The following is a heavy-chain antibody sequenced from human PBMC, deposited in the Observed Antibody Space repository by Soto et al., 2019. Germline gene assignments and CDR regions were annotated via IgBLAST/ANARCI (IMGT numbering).Heavy chain of an antibody. V-gene: IGHV3-21*06. Sequence: EVRLVESGGGPVKPGGSLRLSCTASGFTFSRYSMNWVRQAPGKGLEWISSITSTSSHIYYTDSLKGRFTISRDNANDSLYLQMNSLRAEDTAVYFCAREGPILMTAIDAFDIWGQGTMVTVSS. J-gene: IGHJ3*02. CDR2: ITSTSSHI. D-gene: IGHD2-21*02. CDR3: AREGPILMTAIDAFDI. CDR1: GFTFSRYS.